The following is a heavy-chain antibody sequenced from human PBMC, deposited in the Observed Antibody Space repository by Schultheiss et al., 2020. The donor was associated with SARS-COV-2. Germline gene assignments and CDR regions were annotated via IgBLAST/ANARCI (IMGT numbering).Heavy chain of an antibody. J-gene: IGHJ6*03. CDR3: ARDLSEYYDFWSGYPYYYYMDV. Sequence: SETLSLTCTVSGGSISSSSYYWGWIRQPPGKGLEWIGEINHSGSTNYNPSLKSRVTISVDTSKNQFSLKLSSVTAADTAVYYWARDLSEYYDFWSGYPYYYYMDVWGKGTTVTVSS. V-gene: IGHV4-39*07. CDR2: INHSGST. CDR1: GGSISSSSYY. D-gene: IGHD3-3*01.